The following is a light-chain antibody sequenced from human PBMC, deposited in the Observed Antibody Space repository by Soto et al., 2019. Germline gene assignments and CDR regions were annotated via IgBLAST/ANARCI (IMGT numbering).Light chain of an antibody. CDR2: GAS. V-gene: IGKV3-20*01. J-gene: IGKJ1*01. Sequence: EIVLTQSPGTLSLSPWERATLSCRASQSVNSRLAWYQHKPGQAPRLLISGASSRATGIPDRFSGSGSATDFTLTISRLEPEDFALYYCQHYGRSPITFGQGTKVDIK. CDR3: QHYGRSPIT. CDR1: QSVNSR.